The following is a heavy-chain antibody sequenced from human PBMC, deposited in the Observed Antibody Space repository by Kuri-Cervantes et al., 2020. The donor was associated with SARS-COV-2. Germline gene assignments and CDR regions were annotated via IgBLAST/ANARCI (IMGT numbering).Heavy chain of an antibody. CDR3: AKDAVTEVLDY. CDR1: GFTFSNYG. CDR2: ISYNGSNE. J-gene: IGHJ4*02. V-gene: IGHV3-30*18. D-gene: IGHD4-23*01. Sequence: GESLKISCAASGFTFSNYGMHWVRRAPGKGLEWVAVISYNGSNEYYADSVKGRFTISRDNSKNTLYLQMNSLRAEDTAVCYCAKDAVTEVLDYWGQGTLVTVSS.